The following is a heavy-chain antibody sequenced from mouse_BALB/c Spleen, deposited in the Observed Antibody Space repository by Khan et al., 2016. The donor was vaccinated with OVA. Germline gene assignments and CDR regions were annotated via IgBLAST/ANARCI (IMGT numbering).Heavy chain of an antibody. CDR1: GFTFSSYS. CDR2: MSSGGDYT. Sequence: EVELVESGGDLVKPGGSLKLSCAASGFTFSSYSMSWVRQIPDKRLEWVATMSSGGDYTYYPHSVKGRFIISRDNAKNTLYLQMSSLKSEDTAMYYCASHLTGSFAYWGQGTLVTVSA. V-gene: IGHV5-6*01. D-gene: IGHD4-1*01. CDR3: ASHLTGSFAY. J-gene: IGHJ3*01.